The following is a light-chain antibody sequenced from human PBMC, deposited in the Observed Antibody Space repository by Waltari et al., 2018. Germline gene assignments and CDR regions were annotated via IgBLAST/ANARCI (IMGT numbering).Light chain of an antibody. V-gene: IGLV2-11*01. Sequence: QSALTQPRSVSGSPGQSVTISCTGTSRDVGGSHYVTPYQHLPAKAPTVVIYDVSRRPAGVPDRFTGSRSGNTATLTISGLQAEDEADYHCCSYAGTYTWLFGGGTKLTVL. J-gene: IGLJ3*02. CDR2: DVS. CDR3: CSYAGTYTWL. CDR1: SRDVGGSHY.